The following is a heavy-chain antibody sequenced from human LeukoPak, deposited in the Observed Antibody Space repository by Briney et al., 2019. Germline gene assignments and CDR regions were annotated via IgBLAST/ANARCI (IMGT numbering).Heavy chain of an antibody. CDR1: GYTFTSYN. D-gene: IGHD3-10*01. V-gene: IGHV1-46*01. CDR2: INPSGGST. J-gene: IGHJ3*02. CDR3: ARPFRVLDAFDI. Sequence: ASVKVSCKASGYTFTSYNMHWVRQAPGQGLEWMGIINPSGGSTSYAQKFQGRVTMTRDTSTSTVYMELSSLGSEDTAVYYCARPFRVLDAFDIWGQGTMVTVSS.